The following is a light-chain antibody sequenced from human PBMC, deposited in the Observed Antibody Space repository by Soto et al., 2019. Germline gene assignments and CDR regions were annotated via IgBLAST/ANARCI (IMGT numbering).Light chain of an antibody. CDR2: GAS. Sequence: EIVLTQSPGTLSLSPGERATLSCRASQSISSNYLAWYQQKPGQAPRLLIYGASSRATGIPDRFSGSGSGTDFTLTIDRLEPEDFAVYYCQHYGRSPGLFTFGPGTKVDIK. V-gene: IGKV3-20*01. CDR3: QHYGRSPGLFT. J-gene: IGKJ3*01. CDR1: QSISSNY.